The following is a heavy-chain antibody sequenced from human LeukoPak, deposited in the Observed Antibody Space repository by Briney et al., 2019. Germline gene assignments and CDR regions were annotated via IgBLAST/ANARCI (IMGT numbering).Heavy chain of an antibody. J-gene: IGHJ4*02. CDR3: ARPIRGDILTGFDY. Sequence: PSETLSLTCTVSGGSISSYYWSWIRQPPGKGLEWIGYIYYSGSTNYNPSLKSRVTMSVDTSKNQFSLKLSSVTAADTAVYYCARPIRGDILTGFDYWGQGTLVTVSS. CDR2: IYYSGST. V-gene: IGHV4-59*08. D-gene: IGHD3-9*01. CDR1: GGSISSYY.